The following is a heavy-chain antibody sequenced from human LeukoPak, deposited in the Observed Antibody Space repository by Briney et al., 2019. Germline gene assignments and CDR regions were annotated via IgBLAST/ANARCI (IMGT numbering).Heavy chain of an antibody. D-gene: IGHD4-17*01. Sequence: PGGSLRLSCAASGFTFSSYSMSWVRQAPGKGLEWVSSISSSSSYIYYADSVKGRFTISRDNAKNSLYLQMNSLRAEDTAVYYCARFTYGDYSAPGFGNWGHGTLVSVS. CDR2: ISSSSSYI. CDR3: ARFTYGDYSAPGFGN. V-gene: IGHV3-21*01. CDR1: GFTFSSYS. J-gene: IGHJ4*01.